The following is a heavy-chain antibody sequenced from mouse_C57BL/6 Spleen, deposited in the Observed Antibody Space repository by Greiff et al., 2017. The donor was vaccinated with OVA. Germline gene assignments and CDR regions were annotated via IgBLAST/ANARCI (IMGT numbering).Heavy chain of an antibody. V-gene: IGHV1-64*01. CDR3: AREEVFLGAMDY. J-gene: IGHJ4*01. CDR1: GYTFTSYW. CDR2: IHPNSGST. D-gene: IGHD3-3*01. Sequence: QVQLQQPGAELVKPGASVKLSCKASGYTFTSYWMHWVKQRPGQGLEWIGMIHPNSGSTNYNEKFKSKATLTVDKSSSTAYMQLSSLTSEDSAVYYCAREEVFLGAMDYWGQGTSVTVSS.